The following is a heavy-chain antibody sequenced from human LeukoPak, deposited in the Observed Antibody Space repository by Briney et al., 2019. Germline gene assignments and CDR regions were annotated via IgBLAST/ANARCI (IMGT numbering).Heavy chain of an antibody. D-gene: IGHD1-26*01. J-gene: IGHJ6*03. CDR3: ARVLVGANYYYYYMDV. CDR2: IYTSGNT. CDR1: GGFISSYY. Sequence: SETLSLTCTVSGGFISSYYWSWIRQPAGKGLEWIGRIYTSGNTNYNPSLKSRVTISVDKSKNQFSLKLSSVTAADTAVYYCARVLVGANYYYYYMDVWGKGTTVTVSS. V-gene: IGHV4-4*07.